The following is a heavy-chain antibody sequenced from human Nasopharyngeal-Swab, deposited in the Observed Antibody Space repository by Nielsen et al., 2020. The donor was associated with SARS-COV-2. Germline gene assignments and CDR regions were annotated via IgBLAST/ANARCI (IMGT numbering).Heavy chain of an antibody. CDR1: GFSNSSYA. CDR3: AKDSTMISY. CDR2: ISASGGST. J-gene: IGHJ4*02. V-gene: IGHV3-23*01. D-gene: IGHD3-22*01. Sequence: GESLKISCAASGFSNSSYAMSWVRQTPGKGLEWVSGISASGGSTYYADSVKGRFTISRDNSRNTLSLQMNSLRVEDTAVYYCAKDSTMISYWGQGTLVTVSS.